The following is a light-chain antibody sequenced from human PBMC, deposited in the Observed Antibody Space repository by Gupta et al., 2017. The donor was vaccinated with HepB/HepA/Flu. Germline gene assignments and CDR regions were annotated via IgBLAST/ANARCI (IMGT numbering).Light chain of an antibody. V-gene: IGLV2-14*03. CDR2: DVN. CDR3: SSYRSSSTVV. CDR1: RSDIGTNNY. Sequence: QSALTQPASVSGSPGQSITISCTGSRSDIGTNNYVSWYQQHPGKAPKLIISDVNSRPSGISHRFSGSKSGNTASLTISRLQAEDEADCYCSSYRSSSTVVFGGGTKVTVL. J-gene: IGLJ2*01.